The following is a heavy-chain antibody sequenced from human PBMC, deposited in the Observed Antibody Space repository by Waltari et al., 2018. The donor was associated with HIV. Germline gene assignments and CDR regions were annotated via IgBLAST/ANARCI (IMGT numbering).Heavy chain of an antibody. CDR2: SHASGRT. Sequence: QVQLQVSGPGLVKPSQTLSLTCTVSGGSISGGGYYWSWVRQPAGKGLEWIGRSHASGRTNYNPSLRSRVTISVDASKNQFSLKLTSVTAADTAVYFCARGPTAMVTFDSWGQGTLVTVSS. V-gene: IGHV4-61*02. CDR1: GGSISGGGYY. J-gene: IGHJ4*02. CDR3: ARGPTAMVTFDS. D-gene: IGHD5-18*01.